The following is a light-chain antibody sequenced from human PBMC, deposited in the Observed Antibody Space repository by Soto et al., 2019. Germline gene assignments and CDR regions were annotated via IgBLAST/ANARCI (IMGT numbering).Light chain of an antibody. Sequence: QSALTQPASVSGSPGQSITISCTGTSSDVGGYNYVSWYQQHPGKAPKLMICDVSNRPSGVSNRFSDSKSGNTASLTISGLQAEDEADYYCSSYTSSSTLVVFGGGTKLTVL. CDR3: SSYTSSSTLVV. CDR2: DVS. J-gene: IGLJ2*01. V-gene: IGLV2-14*01. CDR1: SSDVGGYNY.